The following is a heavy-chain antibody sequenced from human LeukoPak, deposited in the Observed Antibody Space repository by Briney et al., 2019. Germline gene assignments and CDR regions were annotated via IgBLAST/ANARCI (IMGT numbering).Heavy chain of an antibody. CDR3: ASPAVWGELSLRY. V-gene: IGHV3-53*01. D-gene: IGHD3-16*02. J-gene: IGHJ4*02. Sequence: PGGSLRLSCAASGFSVSGNYMIWVRQAPGKGLEWVSVIYSGGSTYYADSVKGRFTISRDNSKNTVYLQMNSLRAEDTAVYYCASPAVWGELSLRYWGQGTLVTVSS. CDR1: GFSVSGNY. CDR2: IYSGGST.